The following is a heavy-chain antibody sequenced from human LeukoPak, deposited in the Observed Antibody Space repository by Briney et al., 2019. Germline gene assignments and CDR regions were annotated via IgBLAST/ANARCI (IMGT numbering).Heavy chain of an antibody. CDR1: GFTFSSYW. J-gene: IGHJ4*02. D-gene: IGHD7-27*01. CDR3: AKPDFVLGISLAY. V-gene: IGHV3-23*01. CDR2: ISGSGGST. Sequence: PGGSLRLSCAASGFTFSSYWMSWVRQAPGKGLEWVSAISGSGGSTYYADSVKGRFTISRDNSKNTLHLQMNSLRAEDTAVYYCAKPDFVLGISLAYWGQGTLVTVSS.